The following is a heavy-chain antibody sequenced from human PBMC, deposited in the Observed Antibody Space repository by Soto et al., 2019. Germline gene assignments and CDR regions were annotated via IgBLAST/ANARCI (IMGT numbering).Heavy chain of an antibody. Sequence: WLCXRLSGSSGVCSVVFNYSSWFRQAPGKGRGFVSVIYSGGGTYYADSVKGRFTISRDNSNTLYLQMDSLRAEDTAVYYCARYCSSNSCHNAAGGMEVWGQGTTVKVYS. V-gene: IGHV3-53*01. D-gene: IGHD2-2*01. J-gene: IGHJ6*01. CDR1: VCSVVFNY. CDR2: IYSGGGT. CDR3: ARYCSSNSCHNAAGGMEV.